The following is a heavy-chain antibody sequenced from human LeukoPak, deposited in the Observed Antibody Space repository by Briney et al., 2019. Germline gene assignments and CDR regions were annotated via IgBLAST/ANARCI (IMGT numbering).Heavy chain of an antibody. V-gene: IGHV3-30*03. CDR2: ISYDGSNK. CDR3: ARARGGYDFDY. CDR1: GFTFSSYG. J-gene: IGHJ4*02. Sequence: GRSLRLSCAASGFTFSSYGMHWVRQAPGKGLEWVAVISYDGSNKYYADSVKGRFTISRDNSKNTLYLQLNSLRAEDTAVYYCARARGGYDFDYWGQGTLVTVSS. D-gene: IGHD5-12*01.